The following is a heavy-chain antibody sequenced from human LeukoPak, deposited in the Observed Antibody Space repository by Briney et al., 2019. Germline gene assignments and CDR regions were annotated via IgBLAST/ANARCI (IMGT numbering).Heavy chain of an antibody. J-gene: IGHJ3*02. Sequence: SETLSLTCAVYGGSFSGYYWSWIRQPPGKGLEWIGEINHSGSTNYNPSLKSRVTISVDTSKNQFSLKLSSVTAADTAVYYCARVAMIVVVITSGIGAFDIWGQGTMVTVSS. D-gene: IGHD3-22*01. CDR2: INHSGST. CDR1: GGSFSGYY. V-gene: IGHV4-34*01. CDR3: ARVAMIVVVITSGIGAFDI.